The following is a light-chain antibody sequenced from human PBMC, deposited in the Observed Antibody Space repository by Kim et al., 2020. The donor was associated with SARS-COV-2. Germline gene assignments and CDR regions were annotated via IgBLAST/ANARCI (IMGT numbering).Light chain of an antibody. CDR3: HVWDSSSDHPL. Sequence: SYELTQPPSVSVAPEKKARITCGGNNIGIKSVYWYQQKPGQAPVLVIYYDSDRPSGIPERFSGSNSGNTATLTISRVEAVDEADYYCHVWDSSSDHPLFGRRTKLTGL. J-gene: IGLJ3*02. V-gene: IGLV3-21*04. CDR2: YDS. CDR1: NIGIKS.